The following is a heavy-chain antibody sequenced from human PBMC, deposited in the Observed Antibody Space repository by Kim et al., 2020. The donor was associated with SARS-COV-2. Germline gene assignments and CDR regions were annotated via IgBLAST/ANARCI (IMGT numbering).Heavy chain of an antibody. Sequence: GGSLRLSCAASGFTFSSYGMSWVRQAPGKGLEWVSSIIDSGSSANYIDSVKGRFTISRDNSKNMVYLQMNSLRVESRASSPITKTKIGRAHV. V-gene: IGHV3-23*01. J-gene: IGHJ6*01. CDR3: TKTKIGRAHV. CDR1: GFTFSSYG. CDR2: IIDSGSSA. D-gene: IGHD1-20*01.